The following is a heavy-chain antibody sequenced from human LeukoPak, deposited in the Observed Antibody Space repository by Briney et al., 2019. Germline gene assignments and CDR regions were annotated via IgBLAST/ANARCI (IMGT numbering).Heavy chain of an antibody. D-gene: IGHD3-3*01. Sequence: SETLSLTCTVSGGSISSYYWSWIRQPAGKGLEWIGRIYTSGSTNYNPSLKSRVTMSVDTSNNQFSLKLSSVTAADTAVYYCAREDDFWSGHDAFDIWGQGTMVTVSS. V-gene: IGHV4-4*07. CDR2: IYTSGST. J-gene: IGHJ3*02. CDR1: GGSISSYY. CDR3: AREDDFWSGHDAFDI.